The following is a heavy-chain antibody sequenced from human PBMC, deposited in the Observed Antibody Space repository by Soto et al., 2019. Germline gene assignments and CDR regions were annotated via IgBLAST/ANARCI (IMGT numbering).Heavy chain of an antibody. J-gene: IGHJ6*02. V-gene: IGHV1-18*01. D-gene: IGHD3-10*01. CDR2: ISAYNGNT. Sequence: ASVKVSCTACGYSFTSYGISWVRQAPGQGLEWMGWISAYNGNTNYTQKLQDRVTMTTDTSTSTAYMELRSLRSDDTAVYYCASSYYRSGTPYYYGMDVWGQGTTVTVSS. CDR1: GYSFTSYG. CDR3: ASSYYRSGTPYYYGMDV.